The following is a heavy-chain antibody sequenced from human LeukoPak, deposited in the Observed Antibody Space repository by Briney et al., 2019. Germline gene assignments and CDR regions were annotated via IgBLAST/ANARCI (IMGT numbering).Heavy chain of an antibody. CDR2: IRSKAYGGTT. CDR1: GFTFGDYA. Sequence: GGSLRLSCTASGFTFGDYAMSWFRQAPGKGLEWVGFIRSKAYGGTTEYAASVKGRFTISRDDSKSIAYLQMNSLKTEDTAVYYCTREDIAAAGISAFDIWGQGTMVTVSS. J-gene: IGHJ3*02. V-gene: IGHV3-49*03. D-gene: IGHD6-13*01. CDR3: TREDIAAAGISAFDI.